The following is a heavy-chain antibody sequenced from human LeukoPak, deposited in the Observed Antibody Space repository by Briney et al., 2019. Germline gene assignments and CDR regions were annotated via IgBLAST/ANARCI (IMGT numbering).Heavy chain of an antibody. J-gene: IGHJ4*02. CDR2: INPNSGGT. D-gene: IGHD3-10*01. V-gene: IGHV1-2*06. CDR1: GYTFTGYY. CDR3: AVTMVRGVESDY. Sequence: ASVKVSCTASGYTFTGYYMHWVRQAPGQGLEWMGRINPNSGGTNYAQKFQGRATMIRDTSISTAYMELSRLRSDDTAVYYCAVTMVRGVESDYWGQGTLVTVSS.